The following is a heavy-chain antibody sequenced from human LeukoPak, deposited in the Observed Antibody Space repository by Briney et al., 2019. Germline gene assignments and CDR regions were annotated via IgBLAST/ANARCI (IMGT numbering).Heavy chain of an antibody. J-gene: IGHJ4*02. CDR1: GFTFSSYA. V-gene: IGHV3-23*01. Sequence: GGSLRLSCAASGFTFSSYAMSWVRQAPGKGLEWVSAISGSGGSTCYADSVKGRFTISRDNSMNTLYLQMNSLRAEDTAVYYCARGSGYSYGYFDYWGQGTLVTVSS. CDR3: ARGSGYSYGYFDY. CDR2: ISGSGGST. D-gene: IGHD5-18*01.